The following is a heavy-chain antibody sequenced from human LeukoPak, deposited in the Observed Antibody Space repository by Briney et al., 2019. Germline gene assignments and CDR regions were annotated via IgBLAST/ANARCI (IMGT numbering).Heavy chain of an antibody. J-gene: IGHJ4*02. Sequence: GESLKISCKSSGYSFTSYWIGWVRQMPGKGLEWMGIIYPGGSDTRYSPSFQGQVTISADKSISTAYLQWSSLKASDTAMYYCARRRDLYSGSYYPFDYWGQGTLVTVSS. CDR2: IYPGGSDT. V-gene: IGHV5-51*01. CDR1: GYSFTSYW. CDR3: ARRRDLYSGSYYPFDY. D-gene: IGHD1-26*01.